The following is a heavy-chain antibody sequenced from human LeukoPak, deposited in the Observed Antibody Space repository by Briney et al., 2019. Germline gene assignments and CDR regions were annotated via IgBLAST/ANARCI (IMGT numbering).Heavy chain of an antibody. CDR3: ARGLSGSSDK. V-gene: IGHV3-64*02. CDR2: NSNSGHRT. J-gene: IGHJ1*01. D-gene: IGHD7-27*01. Sequence: GGSLRLSCAASGFTFSNFAMHWVRQTPGKGLQYVAANSNSGHRTHYVDSVQGRFTVSRDNSKNTLYLQMGSLRPEDTALYYCARGLSGSSDKWGQGVLVAVSS. CDR1: GFTFSNFA.